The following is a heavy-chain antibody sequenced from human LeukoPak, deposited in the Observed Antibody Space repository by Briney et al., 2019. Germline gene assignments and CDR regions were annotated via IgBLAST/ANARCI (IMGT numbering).Heavy chain of an antibody. CDR3: VRNSPPPSVTTVYFDY. CDR2: ISSSGRST. Sequence: GGSLRLSCAASGFTFSSYAMSWVRQAPGKGLEWVSAISSSGRSTYYADSVKGRFTISRDDSRNTLYLQMNSLRAEDTAVYYCVRNSPPPSVTTVYFDYWGQGTLVTVSS. J-gene: IGHJ4*02. CDR1: GFTFSSYA. D-gene: IGHD4-17*01. V-gene: IGHV3-23*01.